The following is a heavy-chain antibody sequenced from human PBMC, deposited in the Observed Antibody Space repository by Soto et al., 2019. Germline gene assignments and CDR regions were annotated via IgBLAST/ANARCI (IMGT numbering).Heavy chain of an antibody. V-gene: IGHV3-30*18. J-gene: IGHJ6*02. CDR3: AKDGAPVLRYFDWSRPHYYYYGMDV. CDR2: ISYDGSNK. D-gene: IGHD3-9*01. Sequence: GGSLRLSCAASGFTFSSYGMHWVRQAPGKGLEWVAVISYDGSNKYHADSVKGRFTISRDNSKNTLYLQMNSLRAEDTAVYYCAKDGAPVLRYFDWSRPHYYYYGMDVWGQGTTVTVSS. CDR1: GFTFSSYG.